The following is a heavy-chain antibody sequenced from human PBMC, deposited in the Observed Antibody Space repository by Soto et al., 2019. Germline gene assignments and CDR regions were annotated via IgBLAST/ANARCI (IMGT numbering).Heavy chain of an antibody. CDR1: GFTFSDYY. V-gene: IGHV3-11*03. D-gene: IGHD6-13*01. Sequence: GGSLRLSCAASGFTFSDYYMSWIRQAPGKGLEWVSYISSSSSYTNYADSVKGRFTISRDNAKNSLYLQMNSLRAEDTAMYYCARLQAAAGDNDLTFDYWGQGTLVTVSS. CDR3: ARLQAAAGDNDLTFDY. J-gene: IGHJ4*02. CDR2: ISSSSSYT.